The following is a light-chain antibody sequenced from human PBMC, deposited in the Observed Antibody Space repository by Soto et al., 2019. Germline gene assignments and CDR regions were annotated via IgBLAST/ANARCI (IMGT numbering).Light chain of an antibody. CDR2: KAS. CDR1: QSISSW. J-gene: IGKJ1*01. Sequence: DIQMTQSPSTLSASVGDRVTISCRASQSISSWLAWYQQKPGKAPKLLIYKASSLESGVPSRFSGSGSGTEFTLTISSLQPDDIATYYCQQYNTYSWPFGQGTKVEIK. CDR3: QQYNTYSWP. V-gene: IGKV1-5*03.